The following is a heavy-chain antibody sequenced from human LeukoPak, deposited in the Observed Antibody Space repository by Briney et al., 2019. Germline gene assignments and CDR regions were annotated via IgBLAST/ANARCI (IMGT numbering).Heavy chain of an antibody. V-gene: IGHV4-61*02. Sequence: PSQTLSLTCTVSGGSISSGGYYWSWIRQPPGKGLEWIGRIYTSGSTNYNPSLKSRVTISVDTSKNQFSLKLSSVTAADTAVYYCARAVYFVSGYGRVDPWGQGTLVTVSS. CDR1: GGSISSGGYY. D-gene: IGHD5-12*01. J-gene: IGHJ5*02. CDR3: ARAVYFVSGYGRVDP. CDR2: IYTSGST.